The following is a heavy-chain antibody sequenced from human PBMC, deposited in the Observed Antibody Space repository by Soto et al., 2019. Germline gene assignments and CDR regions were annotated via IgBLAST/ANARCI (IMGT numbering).Heavy chain of an antibody. CDR1: GFTFTSYW. CDR2: ISCDGSST. J-gene: IGHJ4*02. D-gene: IGHD3-10*01. CDR3: TTVTAVGSRWFGLHTLGPFDY. V-gene: IGHV3-74*01. Sequence: GGSLRLSCAASGFTFTSYWMHWVRQAPGEGLVWVAHISCDGSSTYYADSVKGRFTISRDNSKNTLYLQMDSLRPEDTAVYYCTTVTAVGSRWFGLHTLGPFDYWGQGTLVTVSS.